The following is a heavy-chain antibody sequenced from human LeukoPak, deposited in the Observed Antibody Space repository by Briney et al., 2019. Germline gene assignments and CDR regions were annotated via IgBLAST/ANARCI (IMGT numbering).Heavy chain of an antibody. V-gene: IGHV3-33*01. CDR3: ARDNSLYSSSWYDLYYYYYGMDV. D-gene: IGHD6-13*01. CDR1: GFTFSSYG. CDR2: IWYDGSNK. J-gene: IGHJ6*02. Sequence: GRSLRLSCAASGFTFSSYGMHWVRQAPGKGLEWVAVIWYDGSNKYYADSVKGRFTISRDNSKNTLYLQMNSLRAEDTAVYYCARDNSLYSSSWYDLYYYYYGMDVWGQGTTVTVSS.